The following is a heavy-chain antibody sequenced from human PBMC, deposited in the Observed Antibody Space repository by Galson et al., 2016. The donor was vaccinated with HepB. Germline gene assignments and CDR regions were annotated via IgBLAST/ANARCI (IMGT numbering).Heavy chain of an antibody. Sequence: SVKVSCKASGYKFTNYYITWVRQAPGQGLEWLGWMSTYNGNTKYAQKFQSRVTMTTDSSTSTAYMELRSLRSDDTAMYYCAGRTGTGSLHYWGLGTLVTVSS. V-gene: IGHV1-18*01. CDR2: MSTYNGNT. D-gene: IGHD1-1*01. J-gene: IGHJ4*02. CDR1: GYKFTNYY. CDR3: AGRTGTGSLHY.